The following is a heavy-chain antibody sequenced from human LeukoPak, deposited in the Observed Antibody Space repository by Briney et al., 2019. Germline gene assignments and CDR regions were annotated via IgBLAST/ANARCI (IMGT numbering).Heavy chain of an antibody. CDR3: ASRYCSSTSCSDY. CDR2: ISSSSSYI. Sequence: GGSLRLSCAASGFTFSSYSMNWVRQAPGKGLEWVSSISSSSSYIYYADSVKGRFTISRDNAKNSLYLQMSSLRAEDTAVYYCASRYCSSTSCSDYWGQGTLVTVSS. CDR1: GFTFSSYS. D-gene: IGHD2-2*01. V-gene: IGHV3-21*01. J-gene: IGHJ4*02.